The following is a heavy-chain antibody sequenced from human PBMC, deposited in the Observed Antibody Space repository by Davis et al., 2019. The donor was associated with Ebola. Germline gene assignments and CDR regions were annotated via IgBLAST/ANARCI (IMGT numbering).Heavy chain of an antibody. J-gene: IGHJ4*02. D-gene: IGHD2-2*02. CDR3: AKASWGPAARPLLDS. CDR2: ISHDESNE. V-gene: IGHV3-30-3*01. CDR1: GFTFSYYA. Sequence: GESLKISCAASGFTFSYYAMHWVRQAPGKGLEWVGFISHDESNEYYADSVRGRFTISRDNSNNTVYLQMNSLRVEDTARYYCAKASWGPAARPLLDSWGQGTLVTVSS.